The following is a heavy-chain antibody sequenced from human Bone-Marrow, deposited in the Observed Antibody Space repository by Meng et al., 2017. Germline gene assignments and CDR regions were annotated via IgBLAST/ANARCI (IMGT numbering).Heavy chain of an antibody. CDR1: GYTFTSYG. CDR2: MNPNSGNT. D-gene: IGHD2-15*01. V-gene: IGHV1-8*02. J-gene: IGHJ6*02. CDR3: ARALRAVVVVAATPDYYYYGMDV. Sequence: ASVKVSCKASGYTFTSYGISWVRQATGQGLEWMGWMNPNSGNTGYAQKFQGRVTMTRNTSISTAYMELSSLRSEDTAVYYCARALRAVVVVAATPDYYYYGMDVWGQGTTVTVSS.